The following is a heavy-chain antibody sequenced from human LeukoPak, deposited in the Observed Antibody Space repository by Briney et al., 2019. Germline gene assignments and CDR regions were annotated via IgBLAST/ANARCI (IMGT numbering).Heavy chain of an antibody. J-gene: IGHJ6*02. CDR1: GYTFTSYY. CDR2: INPSGGST. CDR3: ARSAGKVLRYFDWFLGMDV. Sequence: ASVKVSCKASGYTFTSYYMHWVRQAPGQGLEWMGIINPSGGSTSYAQKFQGRVTMTRDTSTSTVYMELSSLRSEDTAVYYCARSAGKVLRYFDWFLGMDVWGQGTTVTVSS. V-gene: IGHV1-46*01. D-gene: IGHD3-9*01.